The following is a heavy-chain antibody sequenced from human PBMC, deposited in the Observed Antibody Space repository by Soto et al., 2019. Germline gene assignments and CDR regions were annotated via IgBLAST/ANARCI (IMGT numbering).Heavy chain of an antibody. J-gene: IGHJ3*02. CDR1: GGTFSSYT. Sequence: QVQLVQSGAEVKKPGSSVKVSCKASGGTFSSYTISWVRQAPGQGLEWMGRIIPILGIANYAQKFQGRVTITADKSTSTAYMELSSLRSEDTAVYYCAREKAQYCSSTCCFYDAFDIWGQGTMVTVSS. D-gene: IGHD2-2*01. CDR3: AREKAQYCSSTCCFYDAFDI. CDR2: IIPILGIA. V-gene: IGHV1-69*08.